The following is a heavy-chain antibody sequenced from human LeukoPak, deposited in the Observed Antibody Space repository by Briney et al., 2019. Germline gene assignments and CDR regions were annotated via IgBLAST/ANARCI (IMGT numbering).Heavy chain of an antibody. CDR1: GGSVSSGHYY. J-gene: IGHJ6*02. CDR3: ARTRAYFDWLPRSYSYYYGVDV. Sequence: PSETLSLTCTVSGGSVSSGHYYWIWIRQTPSKGLGWIGYIYNSGTTSYSPSLKSRLTISLDTSKNQFSLELRSVTAADTAVYYCARTRAYFDWLPRSYSYYYGVDVWGLGTTVTVSS. D-gene: IGHD3-9*01. V-gene: IGHV4-30-4*01. CDR2: IYNSGTT.